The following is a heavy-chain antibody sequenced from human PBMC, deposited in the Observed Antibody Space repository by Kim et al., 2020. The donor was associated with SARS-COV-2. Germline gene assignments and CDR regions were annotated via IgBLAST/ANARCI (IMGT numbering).Heavy chain of an antibody. D-gene: IGHD3-10*01. CDR3: VQDDPFTSFDH. J-gene: IGHJ4*02. Sequence: TNYAASVKGRFTISRDNSKNTVYLQMNSLRAEDTAVYYCVQDDPFTSFDHWGQGTPVTVSP. CDR2: T. V-gene: IGHV3-23*01.